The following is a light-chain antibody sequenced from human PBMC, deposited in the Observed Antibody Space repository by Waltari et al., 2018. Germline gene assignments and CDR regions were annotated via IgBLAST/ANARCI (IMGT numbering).Light chain of an antibody. CDR2: DSS. Sequence: EIVMTQSPATLSVSPGERVTLSCRASESISDSLAWYQFKPGQAPRLVIYDSSTRATDFPARFSGSGSGTEFTLTISSLQSGDFAVYFCQQYKHWPPYSFGQGTKLEIK. J-gene: IGKJ2*03. CDR1: ESISDS. V-gene: IGKV3-15*01. CDR3: QQYKHWPPYS.